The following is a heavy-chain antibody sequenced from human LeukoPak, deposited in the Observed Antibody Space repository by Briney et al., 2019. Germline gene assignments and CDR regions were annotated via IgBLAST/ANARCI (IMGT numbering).Heavy chain of an antibody. J-gene: IGHJ4*02. Sequence: GGSLRLSCAASGFTFSGHAMAWVRQAPGKGLEWVSAISGSGGSTYYADSVKGRFTISRDNSKNTLYLQMNSLRAEDTAVYYCAKAQQWLARPFDYWGQGTLVTVSS. CDR1: GFTFSGHA. CDR3: AKAQQWLARPFDY. V-gene: IGHV3-23*01. D-gene: IGHD6-19*01. CDR2: ISGSGGST.